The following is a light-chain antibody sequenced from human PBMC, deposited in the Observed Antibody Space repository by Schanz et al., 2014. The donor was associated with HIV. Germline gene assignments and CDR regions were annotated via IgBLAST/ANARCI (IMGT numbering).Light chain of an antibody. CDR2: GAS. CDR3: QQYNNWPPNT. Sequence: EIVMTQSPATLSVSPGERATLSCRASQSVSSNLAWYQQKPGQAPRLLIYGASTRATGIPARFSGSGSGTEXTLXXXXXXXXXXXXYYCQQYNNWPPNTFGQGTKLEIK. CDR1: QSVSSN. V-gene: IGKV3-15*01. J-gene: IGKJ2*01.